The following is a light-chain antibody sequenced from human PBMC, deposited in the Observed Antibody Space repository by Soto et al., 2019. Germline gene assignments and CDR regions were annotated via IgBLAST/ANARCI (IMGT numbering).Light chain of an antibody. CDR2: AAS. Sequence: DIQMTQSPSSLSASVEDRVIITCRASQSISNPLNWYQQTPGKAPKILIFAASSLQSGVPSRFSGSRSGPDFTLSLSSLQPKDCETYYCQQSYSSPPTFGQGTKVDIK. CDR3: QQSYSSPPT. J-gene: IGKJ1*01. V-gene: IGKV1-39*01. CDR1: QSISNP.